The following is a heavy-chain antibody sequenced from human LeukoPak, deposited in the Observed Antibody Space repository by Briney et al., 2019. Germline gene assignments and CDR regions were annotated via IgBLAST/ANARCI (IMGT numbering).Heavy chain of an antibody. CDR1: GGSFSGYY. J-gene: IGHJ3*02. D-gene: IGHD3-22*01. CDR2: INHSGST. CDR3: ARGNMIVVVISAFDI. V-gene: IGHV4-34*01. Sequence: KPSETLSLTCAVYGGSFSGYYWSWIRQPPGKGLEWIGEINHSGSTNYNPSLKSRVTISVDTSKNQFSLKLSSATAADTAVYYCARGNMIVVVISAFDIWGQGTMVTVSS.